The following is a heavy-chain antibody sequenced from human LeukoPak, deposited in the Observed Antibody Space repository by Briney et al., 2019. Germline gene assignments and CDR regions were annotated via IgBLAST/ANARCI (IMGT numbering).Heavy chain of an antibody. CDR2: MNHNSGNT. Sequence: ASVKVSCKASGYTFTSYDINWVRQATGQGLEWMGWMNHNSGNTGYAQKFQGRVTITRNTSISTAYMELSSLRSEDTAVYYCARVVKRGYNWFDPWGQGTLVTVSS. D-gene: IGHD3-22*01. CDR3: ARVVKRGYNWFDP. V-gene: IGHV1-8*03. CDR1: GYTFTSYD. J-gene: IGHJ5*02.